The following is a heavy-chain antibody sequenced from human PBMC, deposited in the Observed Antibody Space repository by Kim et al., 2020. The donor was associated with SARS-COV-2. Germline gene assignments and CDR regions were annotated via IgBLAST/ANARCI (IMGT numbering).Heavy chain of an antibody. J-gene: IGHJ5*02. Sequence: VKGRFTISRDNTKNTLFLQMNSLRAEDTAVYHCATFGIEGPLVPADWFDPWGQGTLVTVSS. CDR3: ATFGIEGPLVPADWFDP. D-gene: IGHD2-2*01. V-gene: IGHV3-30*03.